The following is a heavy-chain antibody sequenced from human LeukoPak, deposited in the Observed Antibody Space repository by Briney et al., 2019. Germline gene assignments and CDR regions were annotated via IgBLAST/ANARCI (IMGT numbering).Heavy chain of an antibody. Sequence: SETLSLTCAVSGVPINNFYWSWIRQPPGKGLEWIGYIYYSGSTNYNPSLKSRVTISLDTSRNQFSLKLNSVTAADTAVYYCAKSNGYGLVDIWGQGTMVTVSS. CDR1: GVPINNFY. D-gene: IGHD3-10*01. V-gene: IGHV4-59*12. CDR2: IYYSGST. CDR3: AKSNGYGLVDI. J-gene: IGHJ3*02.